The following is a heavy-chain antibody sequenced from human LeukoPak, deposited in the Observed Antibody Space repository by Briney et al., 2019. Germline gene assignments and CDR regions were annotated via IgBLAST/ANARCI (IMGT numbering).Heavy chain of an antibody. CDR3: ARLLTGVPDY. CDR2: ISSSGSAI. V-gene: IGHV3-48*03. D-gene: IGHD1-14*01. CDR1: GFTFSSYE. Sequence: GGSLRLSCAASGFTFSSYEMKWVRQAPGKGLEWVSCISSSGSAIYYADSVKGRFTISRDNAKNSLYLQMNSLRAEDTAVYYCARLLTGVPDYWGQGTLVTVSS. J-gene: IGHJ4*02.